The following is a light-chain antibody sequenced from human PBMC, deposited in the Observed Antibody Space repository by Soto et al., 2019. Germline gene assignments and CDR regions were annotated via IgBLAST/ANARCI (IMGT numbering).Light chain of an antibody. CDR3: QQLNRFPRT. CDR2: SAS. J-gene: IGKJ1*01. Sequence: DIQLTQSPSFLSASVGDRVTITCRAGQDISSYLAWYQQRPGKVPRFLTHSASTLQSGVPSRFSATGSGTTFTLTISSLQPEDIATYYCQQLNRFPRTFGQGTKVEV. CDR1: QDISSY. V-gene: IGKV1-9*01.